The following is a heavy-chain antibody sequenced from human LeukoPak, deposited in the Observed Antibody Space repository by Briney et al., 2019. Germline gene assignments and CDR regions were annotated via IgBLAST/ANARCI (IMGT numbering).Heavy chain of an antibody. J-gene: IGHJ4*02. CDR3: AKSQDGGRLFHFDY. D-gene: IGHD1-26*01. Sequence: GGSLRLSCAASGFTFSSYEMSWVRQAPGKGLEWVSVISGSGGSTYSADSVKGRFTISRDNSKNTLYLQMNSLRAEDTAVYFCAKSQDGGRLFHFDYWGQGTLVTVSS. CDR2: ISGSGGST. V-gene: IGHV3-23*01. CDR1: GFTFSSYE.